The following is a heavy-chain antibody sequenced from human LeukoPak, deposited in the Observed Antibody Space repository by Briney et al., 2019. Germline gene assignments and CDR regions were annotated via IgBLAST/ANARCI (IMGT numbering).Heavy chain of an antibody. CDR1: GGSISSSSYY. D-gene: IGHD4-17*01. CDR3: ARVSGDYVYDY. Sequence: PSETLSLTCTVSGGSISSSSYYWGWIRQPPGKGLEWIGSIYYSGSTYYNPSLKSRVTISVDTSKNQFSLKLSSVTAADTAVYYCARVSGDYVYDYWGQGTLVTVSS. V-gene: IGHV4-39*07. J-gene: IGHJ4*02. CDR2: IYYSGST.